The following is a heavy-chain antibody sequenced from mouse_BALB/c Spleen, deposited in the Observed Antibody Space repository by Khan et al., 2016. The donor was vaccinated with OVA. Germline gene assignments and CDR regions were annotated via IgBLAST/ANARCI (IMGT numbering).Heavy chain of an antibody. Sequence: EVKLLESGPGLVKPSQSLSLTCTVTGYSITSDYAWNWIRQFPGNKLEWMGFISYSGGTSYNPSLKSRISITRDTSKNQFFLQLNSVTTEDTATYYCARWDYDAPNYWGQGTTLTVSS. CDR2: ISYSGGT. CDR1: GYSITSDYA. J-gene: IGHJ2*01. CDR3: ARWDYDAPNY. D-gene: IGHD2-4*01. V-gene: IGHV3-2*02.